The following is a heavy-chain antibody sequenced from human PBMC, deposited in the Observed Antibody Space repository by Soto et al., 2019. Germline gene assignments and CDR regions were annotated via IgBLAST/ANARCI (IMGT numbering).Heavy chain of an antibody. V-gene: IGHV3-23*01. Sequence: EVQLLESGGGLVQPGGSLRLSCAASGFTFSNYAMSWVRQAPGKGLEWVSGITSNVVTTYYAYSVKGRVTISRDNSKRTLYLQLNNLRDEDTDVYYCASLDWSQLPHIFGYWGQGTLVTVSS. CDR2: ITSNVVTT. J-gene: IGHJ4*02. CDR1: GFTFSNYA. D-gene: IGHD1-1*01. CDR3: ASLDWSQLPHIFGY.